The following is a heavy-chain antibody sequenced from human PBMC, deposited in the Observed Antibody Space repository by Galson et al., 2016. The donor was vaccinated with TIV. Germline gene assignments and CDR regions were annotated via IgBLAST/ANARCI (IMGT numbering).Heavy chain of an antibody. CDR2: ISATGGST. CDR1: GFTSNSFA. V-gene: IGHV3-23*01. J-gene: IGHJ4*02. D-gene: IGHD3-10*01. Sequence: SLRLSCAASGFTSNSFAMSWVRQAPGKGLEWVSSISATGGSTYYADSVKGRFTNSRHYSKNTVYLQMNSLRPDDTAIYYCAKDASSQVHDSGSFDYWGQGTLVTVSS. CDR3: AKDASSQVHDSGSFDY.